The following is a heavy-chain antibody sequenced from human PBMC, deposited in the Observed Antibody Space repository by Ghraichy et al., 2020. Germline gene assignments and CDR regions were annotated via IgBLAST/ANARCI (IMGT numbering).Heavy chain of an antibody. V-gene: IGHV3-21*01. Sequence: GGSLRLSCAASGFTFSSYSMNWVRQAPGKGLEWVSSISSSSSYIYYADSVKGRFTISRDNAKNSLYLQMNSLRAEDTAVYYCARDTNGEGSSTSRIPHDYWGQGTLVTVSS. J-gene: IGHJ4*02. D-gene: IGHD2-2*01. CDR2: ISSSSSYI. CDR1: GFTFSSYS. CDR3: ARDTNGEGSSTSRIPHDY.